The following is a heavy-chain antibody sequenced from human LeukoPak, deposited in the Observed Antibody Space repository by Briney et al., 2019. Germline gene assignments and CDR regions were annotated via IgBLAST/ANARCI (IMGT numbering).Heavy chain of an antibody. V-gene: IGHV1-69*13. CDR3: ARARSRHSSSSPGWFDP. CDR2: IIPIFGTA. D-gene: IGHD6-13*01. CDR1: GGTFISYA. Sequence: GASVKVSCKASGGTFISYAISWVRQAPGQGLEWMGGIIPIFGTANYAQKFQGRVTITADESTSTAYMELSSLRSEDTAVYYCARARSRHSSSSPGWFDPWGQGTLVTVSS. J-gene: IGHJ5*02.